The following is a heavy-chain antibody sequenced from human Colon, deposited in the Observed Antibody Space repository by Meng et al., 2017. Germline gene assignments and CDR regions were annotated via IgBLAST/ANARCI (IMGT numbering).Heavy chain of an antibody. CDR2: INHSGST. Sequence: VPVEQGGAALLKASENPSVSSAVYCGFFSGYHGSWIRQPPGKGLEWIGEINHSGSTNYNPSLKSRVTISVDTSKNQCSLKLGSVTAADTAVYYCARNSAAGVDYWGQGTLVTVSS. V-gene: IGHV4-34*01. CDR3: ARNSAAGVDY. CDR1: CGFFSGYH. J-gene: IGHJ4*02. D-gene: IGHD6-13*01.